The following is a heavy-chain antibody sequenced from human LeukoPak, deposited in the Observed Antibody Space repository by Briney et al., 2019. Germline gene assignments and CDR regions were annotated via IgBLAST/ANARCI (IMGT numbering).Heavy chain of an antibody. V-gene: IGHV3-66*01. J-gene: IGHJ4*02. CDR3: TRRVGALYYFDY. Sequence: PGGSLRLSCAASGFTVKDNFMSWVRQAPGKGLEWVSVLYSGGATYYADSVKGRFTISRDNSKNTLYLQMNSLRAEDTAVYYCTRRVGALYYFDYWGQGTLVTVSS. CDR2: LYSGGAT. CDR1: GFTVKDNF. D-gene: IGHD1-26*01.